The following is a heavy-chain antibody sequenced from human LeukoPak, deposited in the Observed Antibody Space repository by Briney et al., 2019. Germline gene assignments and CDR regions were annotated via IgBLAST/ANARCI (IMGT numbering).Heavy chain of an antibody. CDR2: IYYSGST. V-gene: IGHV4-61*08. J-gene: IGHJ6*02. D-gene: IGHD1-1*01. Sequence: PSQTLSLTCTVSGGSISSGDYYWSWIRQPPGKGLEWIGYIYYSGSTNYNPSLKSRVTISVDTSKNQFSLKLSSVTAADTAVYYCARDKSLEPYYYYGMDVWGQGTTVTVSS. CDR1: GGSISSGDYY. CDR3: ARDKSLEPYYYYGMDV.